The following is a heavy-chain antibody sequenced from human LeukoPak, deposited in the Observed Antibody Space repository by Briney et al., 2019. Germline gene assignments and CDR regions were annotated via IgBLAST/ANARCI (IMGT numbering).Heavy chain of an antibody. J-gene: IGHJ4*02. D-gene: IGHD2-15*01. CDR2: IIPIFGTA. CDR1: GGTFSSYA. Sequence: SVKVSCKASGGTFSSYAISWVRQAPGQGLEWMGGIIPIFGTANYAQKFQGRVTMTRDMSTSTVYMELSSLRSEDTAVYYCARDITTVGPATLGYWGQGTLVTVSS. V-gene: IGHV1-69*05. CDR3: ARDITTVGPATLGY.